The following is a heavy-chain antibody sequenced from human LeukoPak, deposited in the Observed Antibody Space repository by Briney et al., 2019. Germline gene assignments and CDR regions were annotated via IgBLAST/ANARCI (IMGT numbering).Heavy chain of an antibody. V-gene: IGHV3-30*02. D-gene: IGHD2-2*02. CDR2: IRSDGSSK. J-gene: IGHJ4*02. Sequence: GGSLRLSCAASGFTFSSYGMHWVRQAPGKGLEWVAFIRSDGSSKYYADSVKGRFTISRDNSKNTLFLQMNSLRAEDTAVYYCAKDQVVVPAAITYYFDYWGQGTLVTVSS. CDR3: AKDQVVVPAAITYYFDY. CDR1: GFTFSSYG.